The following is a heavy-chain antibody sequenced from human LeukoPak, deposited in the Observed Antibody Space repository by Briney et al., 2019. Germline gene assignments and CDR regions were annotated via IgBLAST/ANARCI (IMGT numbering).Heavy chain of an antibody. Sequence: EASVKVPCKASGYTFTGYYMHWVRQAPGQGLEWMGWINPNSGGTNYAQKFQGRVTMTRDTSISTAYMELSRLRSDDTAVYYCARRLTSGSFGYWGQGTLVTVSS. J-gene: IGHJ4*02. V-gene: IGHV1-2*02. D-gene: IGHD1-26*01. CDR3: ARRLTSGSFGY. CDR1: GYTFTGYY. CDR2: INPNSGGT.